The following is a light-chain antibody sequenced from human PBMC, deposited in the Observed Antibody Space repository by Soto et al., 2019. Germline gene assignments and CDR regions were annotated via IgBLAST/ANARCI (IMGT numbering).Light chain of an antibody. J-gene: IGLJ2*01. V-gene: IGLV2-14*01. CDR3: SSYTSSGTVV. CDR1: SSDVGGYNY. CDR2: DVS. Sequence: QSALTQPASVSGSPGQSITISCTGTSSDVGGYNYVSWYQQHPGKAPKLMIFDVSNRPSGVSNRFSGSKSGNTASLTISGLLAEDEAAFYCSSYTSSGTVVFGGGTTLTVL.